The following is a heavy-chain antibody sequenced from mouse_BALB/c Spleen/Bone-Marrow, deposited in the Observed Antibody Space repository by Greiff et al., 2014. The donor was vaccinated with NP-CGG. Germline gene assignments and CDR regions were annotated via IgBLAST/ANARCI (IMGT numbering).Heavy chain of an antibody. J-gene: IGHJ2*01. CDR2: ISSGGSYT. CDR3: TRDRGGITAVVAAPFDY. V-gene: IGHV5-6-4*01. CDR1: GFTFSSYT. Sequence: EVQLVESGGGLVKPGGSLKLSCAASGFTFSSYTMSWVRQTPEKRLEWVATISSGGSYTYYPHSVKGRFTISRDNAKNTLYLQMSSLKSEDTVMYYCTRDRGGITAVVAAPFDYWGQGTTLTVSS. D-gene: IGHD1-1*01.